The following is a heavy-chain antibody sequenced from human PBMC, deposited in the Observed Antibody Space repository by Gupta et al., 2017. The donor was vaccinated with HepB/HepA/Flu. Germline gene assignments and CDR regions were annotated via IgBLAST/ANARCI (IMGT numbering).Heavy chain of an antibody. D-gene: IGHD4/OR15-4a*01. Sequence: EVQLVESGGGLVQPGGSLRLSCAASGFIYSNRWLRWFRQTPGKGLEWVASIKRDGSDISYVDSVRGRFTISRDNAKSSLYLQINSLRAEDTAVYFCARGPNYGDRTDYFDYWGQGTLVTVSS. CDR1: GFIYSNRW. CDR3: ARGPNYGDRTDYFDY. CDR2: IKRDGSDI. V-gene: IGHV3-7*01. J-gene: IGHJ4*02.